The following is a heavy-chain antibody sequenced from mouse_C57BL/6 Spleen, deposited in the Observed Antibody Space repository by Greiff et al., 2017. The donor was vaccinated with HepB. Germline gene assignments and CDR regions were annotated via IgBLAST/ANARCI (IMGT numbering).Heavy chain of an antibody. Sequence: EVMLVESEGGLVQPGRSMKLSCTASGFTFSDYYMAWVRQVPEKGLEWVANINYDGSSTYYLDSLKSRFIISRDNAKNILYLQMSSLKSEDTATYYCARDRPYYGSSYGYFDYWGQGTTLTVSS. CDR1: GFTFSDYY. V-gene: IGHV5-16*01. D-gene: IGHD1-1*01. CDR2: INYDGSST. J-gene: IGHJ2*01. CDR3: ARDRPYYGSSYGYFDY.